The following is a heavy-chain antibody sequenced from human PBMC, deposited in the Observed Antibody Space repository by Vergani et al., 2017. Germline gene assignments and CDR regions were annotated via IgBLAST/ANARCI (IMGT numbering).Heavy chain of an antibody. J-gene: IGHJ6*02. Sequence: QVQVVQSGAEVKKPGSSLKVSCKASGGIFNDYGFSWVRQAPGQGLEWMGGTIPAFGSINYAQKFQDRVSMIADASTRTVYMELRSLRAEDTAVYYCVSGELYARDHYGVDVWGRGTTVTVSS. CDR1: GGIFNDYG. V-gene: IGHV1-69*12. CDR2: TIPAFGSI. CDR3: VSGELYARDHYGVDV. D-gene: IGHD2-2*01.